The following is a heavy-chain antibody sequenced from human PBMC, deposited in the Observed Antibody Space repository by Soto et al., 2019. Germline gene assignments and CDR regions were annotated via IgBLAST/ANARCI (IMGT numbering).Heavy chain of an antibody. J-gene: IGHJ4*01. CDR3: ARARGARYFDY. CDR2: IYYSGST. D-gene: IGHD2-15*01. V-gene: IGHV4-30-4*01. Sequence: SETLSLTCTVSGGSISSGDYYWSWIRQPPGKGLEWIGYIYYSGSTYYNPSLKSRVTISVDTSKNQFSLKLSSVTAADTAVYYCARARGARYFDYWGHGTLVTVSS. CDR1: GGSISSGDYY.